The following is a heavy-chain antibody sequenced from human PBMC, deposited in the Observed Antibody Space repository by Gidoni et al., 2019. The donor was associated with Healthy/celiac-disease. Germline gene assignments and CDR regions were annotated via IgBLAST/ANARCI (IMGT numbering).Heavy chain of an antibody. V-gene: IGHV3-9*01. D-gene: IGHD3-3*02. Sequence: EVQLVESGGGLVQPGRSLRLYCAASGFTFDDYAMHWVRQAPGKGLEWVSGISWNSGSIGYADSVNCRFTISRDNAKNSLYLQMNSLRAEDTALYYCAKTLAVPYYFDYWGQGTLVTVSS. J-gene: IGHJ4*02. CDR2: ISWNSGSI. CDR3: AKTLAVPYYFDY. CDR1: GFTFDDYA.